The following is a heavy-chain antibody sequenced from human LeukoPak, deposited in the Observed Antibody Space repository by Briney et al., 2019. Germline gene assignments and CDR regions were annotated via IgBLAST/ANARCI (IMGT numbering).Heavy chain of an antibody. CDR1: GYSFTDYY. D-gene: IGHD1-26*01. CDR2: INPKSGGT. V-gene: IGHV1-2*02. CDR3: ARDSGLGPTWHPFDH. Sequence: ASVTVSFKASGYSFTDYYIHWVRQAPGQGLEWMGWINPKSGGTNYAQKFRGRVTITRDTSISTAYMELSGLRSDDTAVYYCARDSGLGPTWHPFDHWGQGTPVTVSS. J-gene: IGHJ4*02.